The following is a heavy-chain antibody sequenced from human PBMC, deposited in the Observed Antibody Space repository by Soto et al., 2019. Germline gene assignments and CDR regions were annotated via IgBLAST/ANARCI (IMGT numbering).Heavy chain of an antibody. J-gene: IGHJ6*02. CDR3: ARDCFDDYGDYGRLSYYGMDV. CDR2: IWYDGSNK. D-gene: IGHD4-17*01. CDR1: GFTFSSYV. Sequence: QVQLVESGGGVVQPGRSLRLSCAASGFTFSSYVMHWVRQAPGKGLEWVAVIWYDGSNKYYADSVKGRFTISRDNSKNTLYLQMNSLRAEDTAVYYCARDCFDDYGDYGRLSYYGMDVWGQGTTVTVS. V-gene: IGHV3-33*01.